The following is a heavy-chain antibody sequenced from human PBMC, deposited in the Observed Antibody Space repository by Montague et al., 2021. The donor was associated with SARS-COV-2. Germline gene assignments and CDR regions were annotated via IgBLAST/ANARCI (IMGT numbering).Heavy chain of an antibody. V-gene: IGHV4-34*01. CDR1: GGSITDYY. J-gene: IGHJ4*02. CDR2: INHRGTS. D-gene: IGHD3-22*01. Sequence: SETLSLTCAVYGGSITDYYWSWICQRHGKGLERNGEINHRGTSNYNPSPKSRVSISVDTFKNKFSLYLGPVTAADTAVYYCAGGRQHFNMVVVVMPGEEYYFDYWGQGTLVTVSS. CDR3: AGGRQHFNMVVVVMPGEEYYFDY.